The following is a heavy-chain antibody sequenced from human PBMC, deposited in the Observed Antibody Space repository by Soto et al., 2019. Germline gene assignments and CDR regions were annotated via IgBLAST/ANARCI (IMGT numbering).Heavy chain of an antibody. CDR3: ATNGRFLEWLSNAFDI. Sequence: ASVKVSCKVSGYTLTELSMHWVRQAPGKGLEWMGGFDPEDGETIYAQKFQGRVTMTEDTSTDTAYMELSSLRSEDTAVYYCATNGRFLEWLSNAFDIWGQGTMVTVSS. CDR2: FDPEDGET. CDR1: GYTLTELS. J-gene: IGHJ3*02. V-gene: IGHV1-24*01. D-gene: IGHD3-3*01.